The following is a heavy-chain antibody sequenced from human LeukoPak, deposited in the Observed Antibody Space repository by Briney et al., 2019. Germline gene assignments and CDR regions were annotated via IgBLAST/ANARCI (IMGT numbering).Heavy chain of an antibody. CDR3: ARDDQGAFDI. D-gene: IGHD2-2*01. Sequence: GGSLRLSCAASGFTFSSYWMSWVRQAPGKGLEWVSVIYSGGSTYYADSVKGRFTISRDNSKNTLYLQMNSLRAEDTAVYYCARDDQGAFDIWGQGTMVTVSS. CDR2: IYSGGST. V-gene: IGHV3-66*01. CDR1: GFTFSSYW. J-gene: IGHJ3*02.